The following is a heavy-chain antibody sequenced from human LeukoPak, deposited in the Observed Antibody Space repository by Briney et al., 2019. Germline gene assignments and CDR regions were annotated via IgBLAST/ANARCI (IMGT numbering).Heavy chain of an antibody. CDR2: LSWNGGNI. Sequence: GGSLRLSCAASGSTFHDYAVHWVRQAPGKGLEWVSGLSWNGGNIGYAESVRGRFTISRDNAGNSLYLQMNSLRPEDTALYYCAKALGSTVTTRTYFDYWGQGTLVTVSS. CDR3: AKALGSTVTTRTYFDY. V-gene: IGHV3-9*01. J-gene: IGHJ4*02. D-gene: IGHD4-17*01. CDR1: GSTFHDYA.